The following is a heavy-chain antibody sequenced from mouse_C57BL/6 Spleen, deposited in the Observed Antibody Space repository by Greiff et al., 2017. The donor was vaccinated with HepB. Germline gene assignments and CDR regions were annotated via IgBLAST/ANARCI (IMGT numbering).Heavy chain of an antibody. CDR1: GYTFTSYW. J-gene: IGHJ2*01. CDR2: IDPSDSYT. CDR3: ARRPTVYYFDY. V-gene: IGHV1-50*01. Sequence: QVQLKQPGAELVKPGASVKLSCKASGYTFTSYWMQWVKQRPGQGLEWIGEIDPSDSYTNYNQKFKGKATLTVDTSSSTAYMQLSSLTSEDSAVYYCARRPTVYYFDYWGQGTTLTVSS. D-gene: IGHD1-1*01.